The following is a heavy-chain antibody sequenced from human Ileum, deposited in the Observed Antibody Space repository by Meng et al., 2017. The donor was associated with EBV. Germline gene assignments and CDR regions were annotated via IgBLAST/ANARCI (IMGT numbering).Heavy chain of an antibody. Sequence: QGQLGQSGAWVKKPGASGKVSCKASGYTFTRNTINWVRQAPGQGLEWMGWINVGNDNTKYSQKFQGRVTITRDTSAYTVYMELSSLISEDTALYYCAREGAVAGPDFDFWGQGTLVTVSS. V-gene: IGHV1-3*01. CDR1: GYTFTRNT. D-gene: IGHD6-19*01. CDR3: AREGAVAGPDFDF. J-gene: IGHJ4*02. CDR2: INVGNDNT.